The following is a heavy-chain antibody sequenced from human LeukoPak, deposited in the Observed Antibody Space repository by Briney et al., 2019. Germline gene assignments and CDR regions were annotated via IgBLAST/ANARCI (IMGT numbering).Heavy chain of an antibody. J-gene: IGHJ6*04. CDR2: INPSGGST. Sequence: ASVKVSCKASGYTFTSYYMHWVRQAPGLGLEWMGIINPSGGSTSYAQKFQGRVTMTRDTSTSTVYMELSSLRSEDTAVYYCASSRANWGSILVYGMDVWGKGTTVTVSS. CDR1: GYTFTSYY. CDR3: ASSRANWGSILVYGMDV. D-gene: IGHD7-27*01. V-gene: IGHV1-46*01.